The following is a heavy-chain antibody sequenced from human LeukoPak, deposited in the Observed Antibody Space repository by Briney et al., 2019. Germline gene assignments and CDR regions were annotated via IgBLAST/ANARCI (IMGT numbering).Heavy chain of an antibody. Sequence: PSQTLSLTCTVSGGSISSGGYYWRWIRQHPGKGLEWIGYINYSGNTYYNSSLKSRVTISVDTSKNQFSLKLSSVTAADTAVYYCARGGGSGRGNWFDPWGQGSLVIVSS. V-gene: IGHV4-31*03. CDR2: INYSGNT. CDR3: ARGGGSGRGNWFDP. J-gene: IGHJ5*02. CDR1: GGSISSGGYY. D-gene: IGHD3-10*01.